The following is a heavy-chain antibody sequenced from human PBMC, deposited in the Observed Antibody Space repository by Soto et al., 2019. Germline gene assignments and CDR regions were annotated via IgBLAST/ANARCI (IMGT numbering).Heavy chain of an antibody. V-gene: IGHV3-23*01. CDR1: GFTFSGYA. CDR3: AKAEDEYYSHGMDV. J-gene: IGHJ6*02. CDR2: ITGSGGST. Sequence: EVQLLESGGGLVQPGGSLRLSCAASGFTFSGYAMSWVRQAPGKGLEWVSSITGSGGSTFYADSVKGRVTISRDNSKNTLYLQMNTLRAEDTAVYYCAKAEDEYYSHGMDVWGQGTTVTVSS.